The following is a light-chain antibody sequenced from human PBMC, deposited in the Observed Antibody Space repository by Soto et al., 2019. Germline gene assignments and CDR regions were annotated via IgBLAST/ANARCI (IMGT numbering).Light chain of an antibody. CDR1: SGGIASNY. CDR3: QSYDATNQV. Sequence: NFMLTQPHSVSESPGKTVIISCTRSSGGIASNYVQWYQQRPGSSPTTVIYEDNQRPSGVPDRFSGSIDSSSNSASLTISGLETEEEADYYCQSYDATNQVFGGGTKLTVL. V-gene: IGLV6-57*01. J-gene: IGLJ3*02. CDR2: EDN.